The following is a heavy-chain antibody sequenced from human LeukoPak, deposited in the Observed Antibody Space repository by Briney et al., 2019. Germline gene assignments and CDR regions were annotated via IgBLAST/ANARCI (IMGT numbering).Heavy chain of an antibody. CDR1: GGSFSGNY. V-gene: IGHV4-34*01. Sequence: SETLSLTCVVYGGSFSGNYWSWIRQPPGKGLEWIGEINSSGSTNYNPSLKSRVTISVDTSKNQFSLKVSSVTAADTAVYYCARGYNRGSYYNYWGQGTLVTVSS. CDR2: INSSGST. J-gene: IGHJ4*02. D-gene: IGHD1-26*01. CDR3: ARGYNRGSYYNY.